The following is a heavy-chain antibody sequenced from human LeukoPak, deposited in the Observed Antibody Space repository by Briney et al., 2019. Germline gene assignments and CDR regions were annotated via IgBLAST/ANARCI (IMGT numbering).Heavy chain of an antibody. CDR1: GYTFSSHG. D-gene: IGHD1-26*01. J-gene: IGHJ4*02. CDR2: IRHDGGDK. CDR3: VRWSGTYPLYYLDY. Sequence: AGGSLRLSCATSGYTFSSHGLHWVRQAPGKGLECVASIRHDGGDKYYSESVKGRFTISKDNTKNTLFLYMNSLRPVDTAMYYCVRWSGTYPLYYLDYWGQGTLVTVSS. V-gene: IGHV3-30*02.